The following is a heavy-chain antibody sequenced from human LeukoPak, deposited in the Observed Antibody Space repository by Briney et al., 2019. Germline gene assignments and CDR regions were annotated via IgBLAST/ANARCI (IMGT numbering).Heavy chain of an antibody. D-gene: IGHD3-3*01. CDR3: ARVSRFLEWSHYYYYMDV. CDR1: GGSISSYY. CDR2: IYTSGST. Sequence: SETLSLTCTVSGGSISSYYWSWIRQPAGKGLEWIGRIYTSGSTNYNPSLKSRVTMSVDTSKNQFSLKLSSVTAADTAVYYCARVSRFLEWSHYYYYMDVWGKGTTVTVSS. V-gene: IGHV4-4*07. J-gene: IGHJ6*03.